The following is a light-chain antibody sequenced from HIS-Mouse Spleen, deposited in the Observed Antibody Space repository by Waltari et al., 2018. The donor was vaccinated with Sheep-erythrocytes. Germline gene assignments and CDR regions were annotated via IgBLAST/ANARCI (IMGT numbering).Light chain of an antibody. CDR1: KLGDKY. CDR3: QAWDSSTAVV. J-gene: IGLJ2*01. Sequence: SYELTQPPSVSVSPGQTASITCSGDKLGDKYACWYQQKPGQSPVLVIYQDSKWPSGIPERFSGANAGNAATLTISGTQAMDEADYYCQAWDSSTAVVFGGGTK. V-gene: IGLV3-1*01. CDR2: QDS.